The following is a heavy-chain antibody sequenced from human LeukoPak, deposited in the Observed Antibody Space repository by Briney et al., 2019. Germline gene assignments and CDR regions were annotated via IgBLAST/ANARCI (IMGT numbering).Heavy chain of an antibody. CDR1: GYTFTNYY. D-gene: IGHD1-1*01. CDR2: INPSGGST. V-gene: IGHV1-46*01. J-gene: IGHJ4*02. CDR3: ARDSGTDDY. Sequence: GASVKVSCKASGYTFTNYYIHWVRQAPGQGLEWLGIINPSGGSTSYAQKFQGRVTMTRDTSTSTVYMELSSLRSEDTAVYYCARDSGTDDYWGQGTLVTVSS.